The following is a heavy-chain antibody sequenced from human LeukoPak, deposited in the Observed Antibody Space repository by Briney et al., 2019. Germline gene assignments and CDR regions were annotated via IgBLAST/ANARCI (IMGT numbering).Heavy chain of an antibody. CDR1: GGSFSGYY. Sequence: SETLSLTCAVYGGSFSGYYWSWIRQPPGKGLERIGEITHSGATNYNPSFKSRVTISVDTSKNQFSLTLISVTAADTAVYYCARVYTNWGQGTLVTVSS. D-gene: IGHD1-1*01. CDR3: ARVYTN. J-gene: IGHJ4*01. V-gene: IGHV4-34*01. CDR2: ITHSGAT.